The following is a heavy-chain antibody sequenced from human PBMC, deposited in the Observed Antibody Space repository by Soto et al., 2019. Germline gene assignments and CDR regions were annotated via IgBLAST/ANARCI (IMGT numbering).Heavy chain of an antibody. J-gene: IGHJ4*02. D-gene: IGHD2-2*01. Sequence: HPGGSLRLSCAASRFTFSSYAMCWVRQAPGKGLEWVSSISVSGGSTYYADSVKGRFTISRDNSKNTLYLQMNSLRAEDTAVYYCEKNDYSITRNNPPDYWGPGTLVTVSS. V-gene: IGHV3-23*01. CDR2: ISVSGGST. CDR3: EKNDYSITRNNPPDY. CDR1: RFTFSSYA.